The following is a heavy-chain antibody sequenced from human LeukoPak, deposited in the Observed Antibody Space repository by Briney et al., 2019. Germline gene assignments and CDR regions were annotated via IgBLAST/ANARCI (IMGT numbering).Heavy chain of an antibody. CDR3: RAGYRYGMDV. Sequence: SETLSLTCAVYGGSFSGYYWSWIRQPPGKGLEWIGEINHSGSTNYNPSLKSRVTISVDTSKNQFSLKLSSVTAADTAVYYCRAGYRYGMDVWGQGTTATVSS. CDR1: GGSFSGYY. D-gene: IGHD3-9*01. J-gene: IGHJ6*02. CDR2: INHSGST. V-gene: IGHV4-34*01.